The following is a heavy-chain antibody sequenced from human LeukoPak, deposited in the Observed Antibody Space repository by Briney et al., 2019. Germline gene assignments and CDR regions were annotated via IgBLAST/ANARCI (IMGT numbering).Heavy chain of an antibody. D-gene: IGHD5-24*01. CDR1: RFTFSSYW. Sequence: PGGSLRLSCAASRFTFSSYWMHWVRQAPGKGLVGVSFINSDGSGTRYADSVKGRFTISRDNAKNTLYLQMNSLRAEDTAVYHCARDRDGYFDYWGQGTLVTVSS. J-gene: IGHJ4*02. CDR3: ARDRDGYFDY. V-gene: IGHV3-74*01. CDR2: INSDGSGT.